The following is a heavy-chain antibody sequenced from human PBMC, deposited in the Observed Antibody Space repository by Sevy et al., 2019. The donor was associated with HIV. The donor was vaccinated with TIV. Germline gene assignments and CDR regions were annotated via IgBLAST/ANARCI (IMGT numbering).Heavy chain of an antibody. Sequence: GGSLRLSCAASGFTFSSYWMTWVRQAPGKGLEWVANIKQDMSEKYYADSVKGRFTISGDNARNSRYLQMESLRAEDTAVYYCARAQQVTMLVVIGGLYFDFWGQGTLVTVSS. CDR2: IKQDMSEK. D-gene: IGHD3-22*01. CDR3: ARAQQVTMLVVIGGLYFDF. V-gene: IGHV3-7*01. J-gene: IGHJ4*02. CDR1: GFTFSSYW.